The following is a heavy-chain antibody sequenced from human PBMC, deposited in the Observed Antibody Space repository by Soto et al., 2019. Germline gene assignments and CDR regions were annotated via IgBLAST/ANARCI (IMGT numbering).Heavy chain of an antibody. J-gene: IGHJ5*01. CDR3: ARLIGNSWLDS. D-gene: IGHD3-16*01. CDR2: TYYRSKWEI. Sequence: QVQLQQSGPGLVKPSQTLSLTCAISGDSVSTNSATWDWIRQSPSRGLEWLGRTYYRSKWEIDYAVSGRRRITINPDTSNNQLSLHLNSVTPDDTAVYYCARLIGNSWLDSWGQGILVTVSS. V-gene: IGHV6-1*01. CDR1: GDSVSTNSAT.